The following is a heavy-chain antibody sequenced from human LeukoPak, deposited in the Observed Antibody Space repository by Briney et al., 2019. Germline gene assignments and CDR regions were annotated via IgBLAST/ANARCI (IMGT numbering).Heavy chain of an antibody. D-gene: IGHD4-17*01. V-gene: IGHV3-20*04. J-gene: IGHJ6*03. Sequence: GGSLRLSCAASGFTFHDYGMSWVRQAPGKGLEWVSGINWNGDSTGYADSVKGRFTISRDNAKNSLYLQMNSLRAEDTALYYCARVGDYAHYYYYMDVWGKGTTVTVSS. CDR2: INWNGDST. CDR1: GFTFHDYG. CDR3: ARVGDYAHYYYYMDV.